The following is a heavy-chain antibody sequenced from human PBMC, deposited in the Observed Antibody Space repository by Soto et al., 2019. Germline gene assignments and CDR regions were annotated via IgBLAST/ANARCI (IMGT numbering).Heavy chain of an antibody. V-gene: IGHV4-31*02. CDR2: IYYSGST. CDR1: GGSISSGGYY. D-gene: IGHD3-10*01. J-gene: IGHJ6*02. CDR3: ARVRGGANWNYYGGMDV. Sequence: LCGGSISSGGYYWRWIRQHPGKGLEWIGYIYYSGSTYYNPSLKSRVTISVDTSENQFSLNLISVTAADTAVYYCARVRGGANWNYYGGMDVWGQGTTVSVSS.